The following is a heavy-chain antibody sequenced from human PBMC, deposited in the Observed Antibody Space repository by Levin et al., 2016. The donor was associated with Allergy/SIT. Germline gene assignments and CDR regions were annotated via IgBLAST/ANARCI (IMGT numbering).Heavy chain of an antibody. D-gene: IGHD3-22*01. CDR3: AKGKEQYTMIVYS. V-gene: IGHV3-30*18. CDR2: ISYDGSNK. CDR1: GFTFSDYG. J-gene: IGHJ4*02. Sequence: LSLTCAGSGFTFSDYGMHWVRQAPGKGLEWVAVISYDGSNKYYADSVKGRFTISRDNSKNTLYLQMNTLRTEDTAVYFCAKGKEQYTMIVYSWGQGTLVTVSS.